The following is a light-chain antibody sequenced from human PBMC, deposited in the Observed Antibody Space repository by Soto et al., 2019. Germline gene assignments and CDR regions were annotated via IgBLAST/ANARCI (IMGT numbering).Light chain of an antibody. CDR2: EVS. CDR3: AAWDDSLRGHWA. V-gene: IGLV2-14*03. J-gene: IGLJ3*02. Sequence: QSALTQPASVSGSPGQSITISCTGTTSDFGVYNYVSWYQQHPGKAPKLMIYEVSNRPSGVSSRFSGSKSGNTASLTISGLQTEDEADYYCAAWDDSLRGHWAFGGGTKLTVL. CDR1: TSDFGVYNY.